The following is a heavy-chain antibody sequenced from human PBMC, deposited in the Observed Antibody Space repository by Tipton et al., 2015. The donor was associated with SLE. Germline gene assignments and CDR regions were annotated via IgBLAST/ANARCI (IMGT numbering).Heavy chain of an antibody. J-gene: IGHJ6*04. CDR2: IYYSGNT. Sequence: TLSLTCTVSGGSISSGGYYWTWIRQLPGKGLEWIGYIYYSGNTYYNPSLGSRLTISVDTSEDQFSLRLTSVTAADTAVYYCARATDWNLSPDVWGKGTTVTVSS. CDR3: ARATDWNLSPDV. CDR1: GGSISSGGYY. D-gene: IGHD1-7*01. V-gene: IGHV4-31*03.